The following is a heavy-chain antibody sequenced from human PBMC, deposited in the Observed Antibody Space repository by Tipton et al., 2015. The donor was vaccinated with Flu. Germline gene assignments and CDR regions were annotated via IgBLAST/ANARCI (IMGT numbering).Heavy chain of an antibody. D-gene: IGHD3-10*01. CDR2: ISYSGST. J-gene: IGHJ2*01. CDR1: SGSIDTYY. Sequence: LSLTCTVSSGSIDTYYWSWIRQPPGKGLEWIGYISYSGSTNYNSSLQSRVTISVDTSKNQFSLTLNSVTAADTAVYYCAREWYGETTYWYFDIWGRGILVTVSS. CDR3: AREWYGETTYWYFDI. V-gene: IGHV4-59*01.